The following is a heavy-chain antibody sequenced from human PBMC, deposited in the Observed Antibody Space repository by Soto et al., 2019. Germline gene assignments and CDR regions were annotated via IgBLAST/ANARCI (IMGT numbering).Heavy chain of an antibody. D-gene: IGHD6-6*01. CDR3: ARRARPDFYYMDV. J-gene: IGHJ6*03. CDR2: ISTNGVGT. CDR1: GFTLSGYA. Sequence: EVQLVESGGGLAQPGGSLRLSCAAFGFTLSGYAMDWVRQAPGKGLEYVSGISTNGVGTYYANSVQGRFTISRDNSKNTVYLQMGSLRPEDMAVYYCARRARPDFYYMDVWGKGTTVTVSS. V-gene: IGHV3-64*01.